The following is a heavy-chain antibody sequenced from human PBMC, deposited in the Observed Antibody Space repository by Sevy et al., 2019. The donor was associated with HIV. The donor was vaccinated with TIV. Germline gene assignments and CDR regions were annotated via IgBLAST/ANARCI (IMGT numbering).Heavy chain of an antibody. J-gene: IGHJ5*02. CDR3: TIDGLFDP. Sequence: GGSLRLSCAASGFTFSIAWMSWVRQTPGKGLEWVGRIKSKTDGGTTDYAAPVKGRFTISRDDSKNTLYLQMNNLKIEDTALYYCTIDGLFDPWGQGTLVTVSS. CDR1: GFTFSIAW. CDR2: IKSKTDGGTT. D-gene: IGHD3-16*02. V-gene: IGHV3-15*01.